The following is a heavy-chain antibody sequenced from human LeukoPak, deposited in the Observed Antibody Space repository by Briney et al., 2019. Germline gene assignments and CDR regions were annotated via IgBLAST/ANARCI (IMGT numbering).Heavy chain of an antibody. CDR2: IYHSGST. D-gene: IGHD6-19*01. Sequence: SGTLSLTCAVSGGSISSSNWWSWVRQPPGKGLEWIGEIYHSGSTNYNPSLKSRVTISVDKSKNQFSLKLSSVTAADTAVYYCARVPSSKSMAGPYFDYWGQGTLVTVSS. CDR3: ARVPSSKSMAGPYFDY. CDR1: GGSISSSNW. J-gene: IGHJ4*02. V-gene: IGHV4-4*02.